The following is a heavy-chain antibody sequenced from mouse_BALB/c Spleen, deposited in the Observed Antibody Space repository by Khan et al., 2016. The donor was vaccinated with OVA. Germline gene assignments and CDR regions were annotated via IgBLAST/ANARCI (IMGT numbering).Heavy chain of an antibody. Sequence: QLEESGPGLVKPSLSLSLTCTVTGYSITSDYAWNWIRQFPGHKLEWMGYISSSGRTSYTPSLKSRISITRDTSKNQFFLQLNSVTTEDTATYFCVRGRAYWGQGTLVTVSA. V-gene: IGHV3-2*02. CDR2: ISSSGRT. D-gene: IGHD3-3*01. J-gene: IGHJ3*01. CDR1: GYSITSDYA. CDR3: VRGRAY.